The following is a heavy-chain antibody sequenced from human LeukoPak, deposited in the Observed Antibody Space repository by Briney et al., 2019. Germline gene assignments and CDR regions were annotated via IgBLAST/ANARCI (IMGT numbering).Heavy chain of an antibody. Sequence: SETLSLTCTVSGGSISSYYWIWIRQPPGKGLEWIGYIYYSGNTNYNPSLTSRVTISVDTSKDQFSLKLSSVTAADTAVYYCARHGLVANRHAFDIWGQGTMVTVSS. CDR3: ARHGLVANRHAFDI. CDR2: IYYSGNT. D-gene: IGHD2-15*01. V-gene: IGHV4-59*08. CDR1: GGSISSYY. J-gene: IGHJ3*02.